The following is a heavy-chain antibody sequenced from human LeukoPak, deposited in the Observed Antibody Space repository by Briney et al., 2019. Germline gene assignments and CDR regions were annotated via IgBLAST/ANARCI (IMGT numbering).Heavy chain of an antibody. Sequence: SETLSLTCTVSGDSISGYYWSWIRQPAGKGLEWIGRIYSSGSTKYSPSLKSRVTMSVDTSKNQFSLKLSSVTAADTAVYYCARDRDGGPPIWGQGTMVTVSS. V-gene: IGHV4-4*07. CDR3: ARDRDGGPPI. D-gene: IGHD4-23*01. CDR2: IYSSGST. J-gene: IGHJ3*02. CDR1: GDSISGYY.